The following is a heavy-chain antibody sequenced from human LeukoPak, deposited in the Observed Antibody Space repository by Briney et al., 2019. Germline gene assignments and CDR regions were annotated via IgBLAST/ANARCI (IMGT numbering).Heavy chain of an antibody. J-gene: IGHJ3*02. Sequence: GGSLRLSCAASGFTFSSYWMSWVRQAPGKGLEWVANIKQDGSEKYYVDSVKGRFTISRDNSKNTLYLQMNSLRAEDTAVYYCARGAPDYYDSSGYYYPGSAFDIWGQGTMVTVSS. CDR1: GFTFSSYW. V-gene: IGHV3-7*03. CDR2: IKQDGSEK. CDR3: ARGAPDYYDSSGYYYPGSAFDI. D-gene: IGHD3-22*01.